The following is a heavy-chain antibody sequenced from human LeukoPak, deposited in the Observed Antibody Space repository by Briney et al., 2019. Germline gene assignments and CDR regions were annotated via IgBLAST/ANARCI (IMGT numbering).Heavy chain of an antibody. CDR3: ARSLRVRGVPDYMDV. CDR1: GFTFSRYW. Sequence: GGSLRLSCGASGFTFSRYWMSWVRQAPGKGLEWVANINQDGSEKYYVDSVKGRFTISRDNVKNSLSLQINSLRGEDTAVYYCARSLRVRGVPDYMDVWGKGTTVTISS. D-gene: IGHD3-10*01. CDR2: INQDGSEK. V-gene: IGHV3-7*01. J-gene: IGHJ6*03.